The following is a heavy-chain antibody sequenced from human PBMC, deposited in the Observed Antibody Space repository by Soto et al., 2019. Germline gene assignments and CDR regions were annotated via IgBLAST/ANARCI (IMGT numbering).Heavy chain of an antibody. V-gene: IGHV1-69*06. J-gene: IGHJ6*02. D-gene: IGHD3-10*01. CDR2: IIPIFGTA. CDR3: ARYPYGSGSYGFALQLPWVGHYYYGMDV. CDR1: GGTFSSYA. Sequence: EASVKVSCKASGGTFSSYAISWVRQAPGQGLEWMGGIIPIFGTANYAQKFQGRVTITADKSTSTAYMELSSLRSEDTAVYYCARYPYGSGSYGFALQLPWVGHYYYGMDVWG.